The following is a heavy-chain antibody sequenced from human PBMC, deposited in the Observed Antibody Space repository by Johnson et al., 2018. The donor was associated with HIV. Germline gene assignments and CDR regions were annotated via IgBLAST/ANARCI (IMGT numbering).Heavy chain of an antibody. J-gene: IGHJ3*02. V-gene: IGHV3-30-3*01. CDR1: GFSFSTYA. D-gene: IGHD5-24*01. CDR3: AREGRGYNYLGAFDI. Sequence: QMQLVESGGGVVQPGRSLRLSCAASGFSFSTYAMHWVRQAPGKGLEWVAVMSYDGSNKYYADSVKGRFTIYRDNSKNTLSLQMDSLRPEDTAVYYCAREGRGYNYLGAFDIWGQGTMVTVSS. CDR2: MSYDGSNK.